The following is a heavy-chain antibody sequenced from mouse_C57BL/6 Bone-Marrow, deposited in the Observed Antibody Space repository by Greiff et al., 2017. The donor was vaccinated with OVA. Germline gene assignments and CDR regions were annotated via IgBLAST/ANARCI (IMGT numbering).Heavy chain of an antibody. V-gene: IGHV8-8*01. CDR2: IWWDDDK. J-gene: IGHJ2*01. D-gene: IGHD2-5*01. CDR3: ARNYYSNYGPHFDY. CDR1: GFSLSTFGMG. Sequence: QVQLKESGPGILQPSQTLSLTCSFSGFSLSTFGMGVGWIRQPSGKGLEWLAHIWWDDDKYYNPALKSRLTISKDTSKNQVFLKIANVDTADTATYYCARNYYSNYGPHFDYWGQGTTLTVSS.